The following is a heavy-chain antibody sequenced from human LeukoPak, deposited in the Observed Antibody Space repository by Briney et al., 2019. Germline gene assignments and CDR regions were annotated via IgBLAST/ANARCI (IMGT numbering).Heavy chain of an antibody. CDR3: ARLGSGSYYGIYYFDY. J-gene: IGHJ4*02. CDR1: GGSISSGGYY. CDR2: IYYSGST. Sequence: SETLSLTCTVSGGSISSGGYYWSWIRQPPGKGLEWIGYIYYSGSTNYNPSLKSRVTISVDTSKNQFFLKLSSVTAADTAVYYCARLGSGSYYGIYYFDYWGQGTLVTVSS. D-gene: IGHD1-26*01. V-gene: IGHV4-61*08.